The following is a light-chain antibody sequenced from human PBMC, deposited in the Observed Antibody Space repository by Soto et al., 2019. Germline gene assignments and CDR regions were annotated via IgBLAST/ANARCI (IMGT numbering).Light chain of an antibody. V-gene: IGLV2-8*01. Sequence: QPVLTQPPSASGSPGQSVTISCTGTSNDIGGYNSVSWYQHHPGKAPKLMIYDVTKRPSGVPDRFSGSKSGNTASLTVSGLQAEDEADYYCCSYAGSNSLIFGGGTQLTVL. J-gene: IGLJ7*01. CDR1: SNDIGGYNS. CDR2: DVT. CDR3: CSYAGSNSLI.